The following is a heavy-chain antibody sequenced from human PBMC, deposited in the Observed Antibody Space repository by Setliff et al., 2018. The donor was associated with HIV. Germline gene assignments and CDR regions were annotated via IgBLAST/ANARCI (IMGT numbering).Heavy chain of an antibody. Sequence: PSETLSLTCAIYGGSFTGYYWSWIRQPPGKGLEWIGQISHTGSTNYNPSLKSRVTISLDTSKNQFSLKLGSVTAADTAVYYCTRKKTGQFGAFNMWGRGTLVTVSS. V-gene: IGHV4-34*01. J-gene: IGHJ3*02. CDR3: TRKKTGQFGAFNM. CDR1: GGSFTGYY. D-gene: IGHD7-27*01. CDR2: ISHTGST.